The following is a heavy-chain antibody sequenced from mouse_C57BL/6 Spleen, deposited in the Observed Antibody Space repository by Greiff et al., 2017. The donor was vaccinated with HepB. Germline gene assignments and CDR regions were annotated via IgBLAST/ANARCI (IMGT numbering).Heavy chain of an antibody. CDR1: GYTFTDYY. V-gene: IGHV1-26*01. D-gene: IGHD2-4*01. Sequence: EVQLQQSGPELVKPGASVKISCKASGYTFTDYYMNWVKQSHGKSLEWIGDINPNNGGTNYNQKFKGKAKLTVDKSSSTAYMELRSLTSEDSAVYYCARFGYYDYDNAMDYWGQGTSVTVSS. CDR2: INPNNGGT. J-gene: IGHJ4*01. CDR3: ARFGYYDYDNAMDY.